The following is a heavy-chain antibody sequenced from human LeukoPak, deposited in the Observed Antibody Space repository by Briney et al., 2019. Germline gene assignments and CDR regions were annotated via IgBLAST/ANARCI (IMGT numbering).Heavy chain of an antibody. D-gene: IGHD3-16*01. CDR2: IYPDDSDT. CDR3: ARQTTFGGVIGFDY. CDR1: GYKFTTYW. V-gene: IGHV5-51*01. J-gene: IGHJ4*02. Sequence: GESLKISCKGSGYKFTTYWLGWVRQMPGKGLEWMGVIYPDDSDTRYSPSFQGQVTISADKSISTAYLQWSSLKASDTAMYYCARQTTFGGVIGFDYWGQGTLVTVSS.